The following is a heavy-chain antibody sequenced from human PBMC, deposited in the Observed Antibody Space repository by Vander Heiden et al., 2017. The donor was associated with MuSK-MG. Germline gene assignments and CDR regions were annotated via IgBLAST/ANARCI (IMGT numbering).Heavy chain of an antibody. CDR2: IGTAGDT. D-gene: IGHD6-19*01. CDR3: ARGRAVAGLVDY. V-gene: IGHV3-13*04. J-gene: IGHJ4*02. Sequence: EVQLVESGGGLVQPGGSLRLSCAASGFTFSSYDMHWARQATGKGLEWVSAIGTAGDTYYPGSVKGRFTISRENAKNSLYLQMNSLRAGDTAVYYCARGRAVAGLVDYWGQGTLVTVSS. CDR1: GFTFSSYD.